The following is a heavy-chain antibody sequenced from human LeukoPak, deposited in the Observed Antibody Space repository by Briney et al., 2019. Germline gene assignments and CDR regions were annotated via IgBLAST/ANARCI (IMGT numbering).Heavy chain of an antibody. D-gene: IGHD3-22*01. Sequence: SETLSLTCAVYGGSFSGYYWSWIRQPPGKGLEWIGEINHSGSTNYNPSLKSRVTISVDTSKNQFSLKLSSVTAADTAVYYCARRDYYDSSGYYGSYIDYWGQGTLVTVSS. V-gene: IGHV4-34*01. CDR1: GGSFSGYY. CDR3: ARRDYYDSSGYYGSYIDY. J-gene: IGHJ4*02. CDR2: INHSGST.